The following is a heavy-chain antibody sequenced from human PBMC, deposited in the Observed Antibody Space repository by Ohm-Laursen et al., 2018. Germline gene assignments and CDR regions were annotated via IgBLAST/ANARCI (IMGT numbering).Heavy chain of an antibody. CDR3: ARDSGSQTSGSVGCYDY. CDR2: ISYDGSNK. J-gene: IGHJ4*02. D-gene: IGHD1-26*01. Sequence: SLRLSCTASGFTFSSYGMHWVRQAPGKGLEWVAVISYDGSNKYYADSVKGRFTISRDNSKNTLYLQMNSLRAEDTAVYYCARDSGSQTSGSVGCYDYWGQGTLVTVSS. CDR1: GFTFSSYG. V-gene: IGHV3-30*03.